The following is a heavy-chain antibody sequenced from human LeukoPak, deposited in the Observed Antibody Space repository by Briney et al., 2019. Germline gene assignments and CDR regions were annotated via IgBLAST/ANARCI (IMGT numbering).Heavy chain of an antibody. V-gene: IGHV3-23*01. CDR2: ISGSGGST. D-gene: IGHD3/OR15-3a*01. CDR3: AKDDVPRTVDY. Sequence: GSLRLSCAASGFTFSSYAMSWVRQAPGKGLEWVSAISGSGGSTYYADSVKGRFTISRDNSKNTLYLQMDSLRAEDTATYYCAKDDVPRTVDYWGQGALVTVSS. J-gene: IGHJ4*02. CDR1: GFTFSSYA.